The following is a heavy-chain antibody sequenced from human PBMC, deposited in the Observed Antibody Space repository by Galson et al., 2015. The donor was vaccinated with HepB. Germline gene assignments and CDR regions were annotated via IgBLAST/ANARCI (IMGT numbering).Heavy chain of an antibody. Sequence: SLRLSCAASGFTFSSYAMHWVRQAPGKGLEWVAVISYDGSNKYYADSVKGRFTISRDNSKNTLYLQMNSLRAEDTAVYYCARVLLEVERPPAGMDVWGQGTTVTVSS. D-gene: IGHD1-1*01. CDR2: ISYDGSNK. CDR3: ARVLLEVERPPAGMDV. V-gene: IGHV3-30-3*01. CDR1: GFTFSSYA. J-gene: IGHJ6*02.